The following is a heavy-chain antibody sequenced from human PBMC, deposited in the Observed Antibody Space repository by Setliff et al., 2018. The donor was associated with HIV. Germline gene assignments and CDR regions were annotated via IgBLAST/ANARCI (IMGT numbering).Heavy chain of an antibody. Sequence: SETLSLTCAVYGGSFSGYYWSWIRQPPGKGLEWIGEINHSGSTFYSPSLKSRVTISADTSKNQFSLKLSSVTAADTAIYYCARGSPSSSWYGEYAYWGQGTLVTVSS. D-gene: IGHD6-13*01. CDR1: GGSFSGYY. V-gene: IGHV4-34*01. CDR3: ARGSPSSSWYGEYAY. J-gene: IGHJ4*02. CDR2: INHSGST.